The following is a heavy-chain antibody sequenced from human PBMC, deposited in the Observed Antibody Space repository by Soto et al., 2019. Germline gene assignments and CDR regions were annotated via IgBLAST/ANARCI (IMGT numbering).Heavy chain of an antibody. Sequence: EVLLLESGGGLVQPGGSLRLSCAASGFTFSSYAMSWVRQAPGKGLGWVSGIRGSGDRRNNADSVKGRFTISRDDSKTTLYLQMSSLRAEDTAIFYCAKFYYGSGSYRGGFDYWGQGTLVTVSS. V-gene: IGHV3-23*01. J-gene: IGHJ4*02. CDR3: AKFYYGSGSYRGGFDY. CDR2: IRGSGDRR. D-gene: IGHD3-10*01. CDR1: GFTFSSYA.